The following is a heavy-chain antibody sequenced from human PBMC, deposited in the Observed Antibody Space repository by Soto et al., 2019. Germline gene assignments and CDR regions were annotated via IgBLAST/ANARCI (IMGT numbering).Heavy chain of an antibody. CDR3: ARDQGVAAAGITWFDP. CDR1: GASMNSYH. Sequence: SETLSLTCTVSGASMNSYHWSWIRQPAGKGLEWIGHIHSSGSTNYNPSLKSRVTMSVDTSKNQFSLRLMSLTAADTAVYYCARDQGVAAAGITWFDPWGQGSMVTVS. J-gene: IGHJ5*02. V-gene: IGHV4-4*07. CDR2: IHSSGST. D-gene: IGHD6-13*01.